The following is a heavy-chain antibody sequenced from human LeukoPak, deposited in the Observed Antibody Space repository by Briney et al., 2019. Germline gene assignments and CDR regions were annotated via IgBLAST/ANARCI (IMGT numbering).Heavy chain of an antibody. CDR3: AKEDSIHIGNYYGSGSYYNYFDY. D-gene: IGHD3-10*01. CDR1: GFTFSSYG. CDR2: ISYDGSNK. J-gene: IGHJ4*02. Sequence: PGGSLRLSCAASGFTFSSYGMHWVRQAPGKGLEWVAVISYDGSNKYYADSVKGRFTISRDNSKNTLYLQMNSLRAEDTAVYYCAKEDSIHIGNYYGSGSYYNYFDYWGQGTLVTVSS. V-gene: IGHV3-30*18.